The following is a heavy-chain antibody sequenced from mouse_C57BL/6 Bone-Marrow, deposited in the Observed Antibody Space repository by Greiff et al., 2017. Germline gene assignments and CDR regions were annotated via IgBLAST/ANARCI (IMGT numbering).Heavy chain of an antibody. CDR3: ARKATMITSFDY. CDR2: IWSGGST. Sequence: VKLVESGPGLVQPSQSLSITCTVSGFSLTSYGVHWVRQSPGKGLEWLGVIWSGGSTDYNASFISRLSISKDNSKSHVFFKMNSLQADDTAIYYCARKATMITSFDYWGQGTTLTVSS. V-gene: IGHV2-2*01. CDR1: GFSLTSYG. D-gene: IGHD2-4*01. J-gene: IGHJ2*01.